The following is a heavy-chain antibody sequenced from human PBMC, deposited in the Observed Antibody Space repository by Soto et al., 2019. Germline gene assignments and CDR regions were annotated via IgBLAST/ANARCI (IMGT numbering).Heavy chain of an antibody. Sequence: QVQLVESGGGVVQPGRSLRLSCAASGFTFSSYGMHWVRQAPGKGLEWVAVISYDGSNKYYADSVKGRFTISRDNSKNTLYLQMNSLRAEDTALYYCAPWFGAFDYLGQGTLVTVSS. D-gene: IGHD3-10*01. J-gene: IGHJ4*02. CDR3: APWFGAFDY. CDR2: ISYDGSNK. V-gene: IGHV3-30*03. CDR1: GFTFSSYG.